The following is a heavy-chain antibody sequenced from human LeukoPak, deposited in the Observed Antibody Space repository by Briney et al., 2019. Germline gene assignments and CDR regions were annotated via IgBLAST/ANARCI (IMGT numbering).Heavy chain of an antibody. V-gene: IGHV3-30*18. CDR3: AKKGVDDNGAFDI. J-gene: IGHJ3*02. Sequence: QSGGSLRLSCAASGFTFSSYGMHWVRQAPGKGLEWVAVISYDGSNKYYADSVKGRFTISRDNSKNTLYLQMNSLRAEDTAVYYCAKKGVDDNGAFDIWGQGTMVIVSS. CDR1: GFTFSSYG. CDR2: ISYDGSNK. D-gene: IGHD3-9*01.